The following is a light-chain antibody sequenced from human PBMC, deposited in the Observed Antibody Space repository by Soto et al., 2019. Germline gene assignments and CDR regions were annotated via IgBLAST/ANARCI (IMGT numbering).Light chain of an antibody. CDR2: GAS. Sequence: EIVLTQSPATLSLSPGERATLSCRASQSVSSYLAWYQQRPGQAPRLLIYGASSRANGVPDRFSGSGSGTDFTLTISRLESEDFAVYYCQHYGTAFGQGTKVDIK. V-gene: IGKV3-20*01. J-gene: IGKJ1*01. CDR3: QHYGTA. CDR1: QSVSSY.